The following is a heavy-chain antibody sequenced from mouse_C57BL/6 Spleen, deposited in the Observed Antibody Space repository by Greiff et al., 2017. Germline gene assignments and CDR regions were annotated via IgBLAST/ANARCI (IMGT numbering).Heavy chain of an antibody. V-gene: IGHV5-16*01. CDR3: ARVGRGYYAMDY. CDR2: INYDGSST. J-gene: IGHJ4*01. D-gene: IGHD4-1*01. CDR1: GFTFSDYY. Sequence: EVNLVESEGGLVQPGSSMKLSCTASGFTFSDYYMAWVRQVPEKGLEWVANINYDGSSTYYLDSLKSRFIISRDNAKNILYLQMSSLKSEDTATYYCARVGRGYYAMDYWGQGTSVTVSS.